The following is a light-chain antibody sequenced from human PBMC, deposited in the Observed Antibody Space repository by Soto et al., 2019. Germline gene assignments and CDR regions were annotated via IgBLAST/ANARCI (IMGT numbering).Light chain of an antibody. Sequence: DMVLTQSPATLSLSPGERATLSCRASQSVSNYLAWYQQKPGQAPRLLIYDASNRATGVPARFSGSGSGTDFTLTISSLEPGDFAIYYCQQRTIWPLGSFGGGTKVDIK. V-gene: IGKV3-11*01. J-gene: IGKJ4*01. CDR1: QSVSNY. CDR2: DAS. CDR3: QQRTIWPLGS.